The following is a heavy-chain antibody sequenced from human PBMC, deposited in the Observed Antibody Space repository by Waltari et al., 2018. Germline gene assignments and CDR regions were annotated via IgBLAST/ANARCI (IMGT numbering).Heavy chain of an antibody. CDR3: AAGPRIAAAHDY. D-gene: IGHD6-13*01. V-gene: IGHV4-34*01. CDR1: GGSFSGYY. J-gene: IGHJ4*02. Sequence: QVQLQQWGAGLLKPSETLSLTCAVYGGSFSGYYWSWIRQPPGKGLEWIGEINHSGSTNYNPSLKSRVTISVDTSKNQFSLKLSSVTAADTAVYYCAAGPRIAAAHDYWGQGTLVTVSS. CDR2: INHSGST.